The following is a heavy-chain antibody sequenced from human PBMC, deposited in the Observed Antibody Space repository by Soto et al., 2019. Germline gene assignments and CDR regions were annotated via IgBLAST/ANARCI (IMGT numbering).Heavy chain of an antibody. CDR2: IIPILGIA. J-gene: IGHJ4*02. V-gene: IGHV1-69*08. D-gene: IGHD1-26*01. CDR3: ARDTLIVGATGGFDY. Sequence: QVQLVQSGAEVKKPGSSVKVSCKASGGTFSSYTISWVRQAPGQGLEWMGRIIPILGIANYAQKFQGRVTITADKSTSTAYMELSSLRSEDTAVYYCARDTLIVGATGGFDYWGQGTLVTVSS. CDR1: GGTFSSYT.